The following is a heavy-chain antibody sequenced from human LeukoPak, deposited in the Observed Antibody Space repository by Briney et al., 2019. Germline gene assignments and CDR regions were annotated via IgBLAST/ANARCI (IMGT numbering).Heavy chain of an antibody. CDR2: IYHSGST. J-gene: IGHJ4*02. Sequence: SETLSLTCTVSGYSISSGYYWGWIRQPPGKGLEWIGSIYHSGSTYYNPSLKSRVTISVDTSKNQFSLKLSSVTAADTAVYYCARDHYYGSGSYEVYWGQGTLVTVSS. CDR1: GYSISSGYY. CDR3: ARDHYYGSGSYEVY. D-gene: IGHD3-10*01. V-gene: IGHV4-38-2*02.